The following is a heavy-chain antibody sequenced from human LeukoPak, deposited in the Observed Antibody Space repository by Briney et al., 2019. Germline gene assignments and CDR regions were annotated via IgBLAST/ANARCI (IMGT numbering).Heavy chain of an antibody. CDR2: TRNKANNYTT. CDR3: ARVSSSWYYDY. Sequence: GGSLRLSCAASGFTLSDHNMDWVRQAPGKGLEWVGRTRNKANNYTTEYAASVKGRFTISRDDSKKSLHLQMNSLKTEDTAVHYCARVSSSWYYDYWGQGTLVTVSS. J-gene: IGHJ4*02. V-gene: IGHV3-72*01. CDR1: GFTLSDHN. D-gene: IGHD6-13*01.